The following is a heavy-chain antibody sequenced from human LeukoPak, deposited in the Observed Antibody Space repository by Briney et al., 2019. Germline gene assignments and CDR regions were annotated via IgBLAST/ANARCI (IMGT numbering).Heavy chain of an antibody. CDR2: ISGSGGGT. D-gene: IGHD2-15*01. Sequence: PGGSLRLSCAASGFTFSSYAMSWVRQAPGKGLEWVSAISGSGGGTYYADSVKGRFTISRDNSKNTLYLQMNSLRAEDTAVYYCAKGSSIVVVVAWVYWGQGTLVTVSS. V-gene: IGHV3-23*01. J-gene: IGHJ4*02. CDR1: GFTFSSYA. CDR3: AKGSSIVVVVAWVY.